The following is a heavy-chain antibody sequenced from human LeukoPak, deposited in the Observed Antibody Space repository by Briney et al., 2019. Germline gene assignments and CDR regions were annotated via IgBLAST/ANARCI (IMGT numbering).Heavy chain of an antibody. D-gene: IGHD2-21*01. Sequence: GGSLRLSCAASGFTFSNAWMSWVRQAPGKGLEWVGRIKSKTGGGTTDYAAPVKGRFTISRDDSKNTLYLQMNSLKTEDTAVYYCTTDRGFVLDYWGQGTLVTVSS. CDR3: TTDRGFVLDY. CDR2: IKSKTGGGTT. V-gene: IGHV3-15*01. CDR1: GFTFSNAW. J-gene: IGHJ4*02.